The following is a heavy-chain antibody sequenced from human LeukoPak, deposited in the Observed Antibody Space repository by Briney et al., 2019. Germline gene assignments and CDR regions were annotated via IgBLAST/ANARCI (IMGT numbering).Heavy chain of an antibody. Sequence: HPGRSLRLSCAASGFTFSSYGMHWVRQAPGKGLEWVAVIWYDGGNKYYADSVKGRFTISRDNSKNTLYLQMNSLRAEDTAVYYCARDRKGPNRFDYWGQGTLVTVSS. CDR2: IWYDGGNK. CDR1: GFTFSSYG. V-gene: IGHV3-33*01. CDR3: ARDRKGPNRFDY. J-gene: IGHJ4*02. D-gene: IGHD1-14*01.